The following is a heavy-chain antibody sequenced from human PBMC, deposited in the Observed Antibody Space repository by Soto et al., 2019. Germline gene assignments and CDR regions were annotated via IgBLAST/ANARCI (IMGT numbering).Heavy chain of an antibody. J-gene: IGHJ4*02. V-gene: IGHV3-33*08. CDR1: GFTFSSYG. D-gene: IGHD3-10*01. Sequence: QVQLVESGGGVVQPGRSLRLSCAAYGFTFSSYGIHWVRQAPGKWLEWVAVIWDDGSNKYYADSVKGRFTISRDNSKNPLYMQMNSLRAEDTAVYYCARDPLLLWFGEPFDYWGQGTLVTVSS. CDR3: ARDPLLLWFGEPFDY. CDR2: IWDDGSNK.